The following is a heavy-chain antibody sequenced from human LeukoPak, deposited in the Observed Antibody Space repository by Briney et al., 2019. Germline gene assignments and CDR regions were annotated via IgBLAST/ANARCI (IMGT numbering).Heavy chain of an antibody. CDR1: GYTFTSYY. CDR3: ARDLVDTAMVTLLDY. Sequence: ASVKVSCKASGYTFTSYYMHWLRQAPGQGLEWMGIINPSGGSTSYAQKFQGRVTMTRDMSTSTVYMELSSLRSEDTAVYYCARDLVDTAMVTLLDYWGQGTLVTVSS. CDR2: INPSGGST. V-gene: IGHV1-46*01. J-gene: IGHJ4*02. D-gene: IGHD5-18*01.